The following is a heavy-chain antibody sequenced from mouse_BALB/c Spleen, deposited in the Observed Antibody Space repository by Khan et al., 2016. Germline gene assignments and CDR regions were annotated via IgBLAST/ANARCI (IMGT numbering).Heavy chain of an antibody. V-gene: IGHV9-3*02. CDR1: GYTFTNYG. CDR3: ASWKYDYAWFDY. D-gene: IGHD2-4*01. CDR2: IDTNTGEP. Sequence: QIQLVQSGPELKKPGETVKISCKATGYTFTNYGMNWVKQAPGKGLKWMGWIDTNTGEPTYAEEFKGRFAFSLETSSITAYLQLNNLKIEDTATWYCASWKYDYAWFDYWGQGTLVTVSA. J-gene: IGHJ3*01.